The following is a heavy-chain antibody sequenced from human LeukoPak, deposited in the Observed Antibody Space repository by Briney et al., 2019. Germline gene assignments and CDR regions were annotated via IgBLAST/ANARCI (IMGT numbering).Heavy chain of an antibody. V-gene: IGHV1-2*02. J-gene: IGHJ4*02. CDR1: GGTFSSYA. CDR3: ARDPARDYYDSSGYDY. Sequence: ASVKVSCKASGGTFSSYAISWVRQAPGQGLEWMGWINPNSGGTNYAQKFQGRVTMTRDTSISTAYMELSRLRSDDTAVYYCARDPARDYYDSSGYDYWGQGTLVTVSS. CDR2: INPNSGGT. D-gene: IGHD3-22*01.